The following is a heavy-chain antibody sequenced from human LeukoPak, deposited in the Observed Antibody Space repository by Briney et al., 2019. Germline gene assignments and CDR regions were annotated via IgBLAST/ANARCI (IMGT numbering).Heavy chain of an antibody. Sequence: GGSLRLSCAASGITFSTYNMNWVRQAPGKGLEWVSSISSSSSYIYYADSVKGRFTISRDNAKNSLYLQMNSLRAEDTAVYYCAREAPGGSYYNYWGQGTLVTVSS. D-gene: IGHD3-10*01. V-gene: IGHV3-21*01. J-gene: IGHJ4*02. CDR1: GITFSTYN. CDR2: ISSSSSYI. CDR3: AREAPGGSYYNY.